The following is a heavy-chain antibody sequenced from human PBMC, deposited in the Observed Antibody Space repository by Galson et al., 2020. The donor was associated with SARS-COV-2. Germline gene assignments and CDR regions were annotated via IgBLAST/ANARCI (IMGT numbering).Heavy chain of an antibody. CDR2: ISWNSGSI. J-gene: IGHJ4*02. V-gene: IGHV3-9*01. D-gene: IGHD4-17*01. Sequence: GGSLRLSCAASGFTFDDYAMHWVRQAPGKGLEWVSGISWNSGSIGYADAVKGRFTISRDNAKNSLYLQMNSLRAEDTALYYCAPLYYGDSSVDYWGQGTLVIVSS. CDR3: APLYYGDSSVDY. CDR1: GFTFDDYA.